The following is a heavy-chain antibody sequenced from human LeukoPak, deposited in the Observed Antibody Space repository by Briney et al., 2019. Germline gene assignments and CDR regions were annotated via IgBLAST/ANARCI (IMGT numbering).Heavy chain of an antibody. D-gene: IGHD3-10*01. CDR2: IYYSGST. CDR1: GGSISSGDYY. CDR3: ARVDYYGSGSPGSYYYYYMDV. J-gene: IGHJ6*03. Sequence: SQTLSLTCTVSGGSISSGDYYWSWIRQPPGKGLEWIGYIYYSGSTYYNPSLKGRVNISVDTSKNQFSLKLSSVTAADTAVYYCARVDYYGSGSPGSYYYYYMDVWGKGTTVTVSS. V-gene: IGHV4-30-4*08.